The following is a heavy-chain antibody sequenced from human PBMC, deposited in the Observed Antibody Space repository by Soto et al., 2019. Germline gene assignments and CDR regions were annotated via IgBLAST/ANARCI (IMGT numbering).Heavy chain of an antibody. CDR3: ARDRRYSGYGGWFDP. Sequence: LSLTCTVSGGSISSGAYFWNWIRQSPGKGLEWLGYIYYSGSTYYNPSLKSRVTISVDTSKNQFSLKLSSVTAADTAVYYCARDRRYSGYGGWFDPWGQGTLVTVSS. V-gene: IGHV4-31*03. CDR2: IYYSGST. J-gene: IGHJ5*02. CDR1: GGSISSGAYF. D-gene: IGHD5-12*01.